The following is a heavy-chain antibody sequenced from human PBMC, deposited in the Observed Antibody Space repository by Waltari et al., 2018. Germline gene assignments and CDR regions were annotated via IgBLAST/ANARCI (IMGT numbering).Heavy chain of an antibody. Sequence: QLQLQESGPGLVKPSETLSLTCTVSGGSISSSSYYWGWVRQPPGKGLEGIGSIYYSGSTYYNPSLKSRVTISVDTSKNQVSLKLSSVTAADTAVYYCARRQGVLLWFGELSPFDYWGQGTLVTVSS. D-gene: IGHD3-10*01. CDR2: IYYSGST. J-gene: IGHJ4*02. CDR1: GGSISSSSYY. CDR3: ARRQGVLLWFGELSPFDY. V-gene: IGHV4-39*01.